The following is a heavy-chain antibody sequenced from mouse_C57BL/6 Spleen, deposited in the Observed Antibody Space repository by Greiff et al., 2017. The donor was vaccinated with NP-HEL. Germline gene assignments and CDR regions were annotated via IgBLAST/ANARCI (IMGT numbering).Heavy chain of an antibody. V-gene: IGHV3-6*01. CDR2: ISYDGSN. J-gene: IGHJ3*01. CDR1: GYSITSGYY. Sequence: VQLKESGPGLVKPSQSLSLTCSVTGYSITSGYYWNWIRQFPGNKLEWMGYISYDGSNNYNPSLKNRISITLDTSKNQFFLKLNSVTTEDTATYYCARVDYSNYVGWFAYWGQGTLVTVSA. D-gene: IGHD2-5*01. CDR3: ARVDYSNYVGWFAY.